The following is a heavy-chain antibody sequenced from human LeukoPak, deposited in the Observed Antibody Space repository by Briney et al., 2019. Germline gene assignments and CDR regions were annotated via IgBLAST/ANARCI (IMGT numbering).Heavy chain of an antibody. CDR1: GFTFSTYD. Sequence: GGSLRLSCAASGFTFSTYDMHWVRQVSGKGLEWVSSIGAVGDTFYPGSVKGRFTISRENAKNSLYLQMNGLRAGDTAVYYCARATVIGNAPVPGYMDVWGKGTTVTVSS. J-gene: IGHJ6*03. D-gene: IGHD2-21*01. CDR2: IGAVGDT. CDR3: ARATVIGNAPVPGYMDV. V-gene: IGHV3-13*01.